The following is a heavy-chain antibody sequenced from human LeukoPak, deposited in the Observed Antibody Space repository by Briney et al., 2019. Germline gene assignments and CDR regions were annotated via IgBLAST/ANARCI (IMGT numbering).Heavy chain of an antibody. CDR2: INHSGST. CDR1: GFTVSSNY. Sequence: PGGSLRLSCAASGFTVSSNYMSWVRQPPGKGLEWIGEINHSGSTNYNPSLKSRVTISVDTSKNQFSLKLSSVTAADTAVHYCARGVVVAAISLPYYYYGMDVWGQGTTVTVSS. J-gene: IGHJ6*02. CDR3: ARGVVVAAISLPYYYYGMDV. V-gene: IGHV4-34*01. D-gene: IGHD2-15*01.